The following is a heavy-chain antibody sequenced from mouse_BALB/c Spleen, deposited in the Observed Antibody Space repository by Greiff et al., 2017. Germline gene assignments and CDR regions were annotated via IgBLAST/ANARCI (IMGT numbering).Heavy chain of an antibody. CDR3: ARGDYGSSPYWYFDV. CDR2: ISSGGST. J-gene: IGHJ1*01. CDR1: GFTFSSYA. Sequence: EVKLMESGGGLVKPGGSLKLSCAASGFTFSSYAMSWVRQTPEKRLEWVASISSGGSTYYPDSVKGRFTISRDNARNILYLQMSSLRSEDTAMYYCARGDYGSSPYWYFDVWGAGTTVTVSS. D-gene: IGHD1-1*01. V-gene: IGHV5-6-5*01.